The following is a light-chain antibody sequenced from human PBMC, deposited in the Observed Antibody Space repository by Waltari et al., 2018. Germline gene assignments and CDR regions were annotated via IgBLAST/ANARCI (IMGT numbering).Light chain of an antibody. V-gene: IGKV3-11*01. CDR2: DTF. Sequence: EIVLTQSPATLSVSPGERATLSCRASQSVNAYLAWYQQTPGQAPRLLIYDTFNRATGIPARFRGSGSGTDFTLTISSLEPEDFAVYYCQQRDTWPYTFGQGTKVEFK. CDR3: QQRDTWPYT. CDR1: QSVNAY. J-gene: IGKJ2*01.